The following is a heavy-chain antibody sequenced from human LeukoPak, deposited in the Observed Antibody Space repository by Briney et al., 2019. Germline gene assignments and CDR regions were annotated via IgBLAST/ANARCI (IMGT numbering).Heavy chain of an antibody. D-gene: IGHD2-2*01. J-gene: IGHJ5*02. V-gene: IGHV4-4*07. CDR1: GGSISGYY. Sequence: SETLSLTCTVSGGSISGYYWSWIRQPAGNRLEWSGGMDTSGRTNYNPSLKSRVTMSVDTSKNQFSLKLSSVTAADTAVYYCARDWAVPAASHDWFDPWGQGTLVTVSS. CDR3: ARDWAVPAASHDWFDP. CDR2: MDTSGRT.